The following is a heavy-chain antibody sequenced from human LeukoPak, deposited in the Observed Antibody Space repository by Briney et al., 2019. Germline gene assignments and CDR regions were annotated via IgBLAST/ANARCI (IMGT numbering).Heavy chain of an antibody. CDR1: GFTFSSYA. Sequence: GGSQRLSCAASGFTFSSYAMSWVRQAPGKGLEWVSVIYSGGSTYYADSVKGRFTISRDNSKNTLYLQMNSLRAEDTAVYYCAKGRPPFDYWGQGTLVTVSS. CDR3: AKGRPPFDY. CDR2: IYSGGST. J-gene: IGHJ4*02. V-gene: IGHV3-23*03.